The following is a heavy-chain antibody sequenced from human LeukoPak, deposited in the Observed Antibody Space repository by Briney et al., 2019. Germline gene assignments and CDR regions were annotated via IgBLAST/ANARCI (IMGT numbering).Heavy chain of an antibody. D-gene: IGHD3-10*01. V-gene: IGHV4-34*01. CDR3: ARSITMVRGAPGGY. CDR1: GGSFSGYY. J-gene: IGHJ4*02. Sequence: SETLSLTCAVYGGSFSGYYWSWIRQPPGKGLEWIGEINHSGSTNYNPSLKSRVTISVDTSKNQFSPKLSSVTAADTAVYYCARSITMVRGAPGGYWGQGTLVTVSS. CDR2: INHSGST.